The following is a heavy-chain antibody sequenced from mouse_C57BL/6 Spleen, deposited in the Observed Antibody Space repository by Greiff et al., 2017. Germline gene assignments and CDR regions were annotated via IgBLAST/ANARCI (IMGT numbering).Heavy chain of an antibody. Sequence: EVQLVESGGDLVKPGGSLKLSCAASGFTFSSYGMSWVRQTPDKRLEWVATISSGGSYTYYADSVKGRFTISRDNATNTLYLQMSSLKSEDTAMYYCARQKYYGSSFYFDYWGQGTTLTVSS. CDR2: ISSGGSYT. D-gene: IGHD1-1*01. V-gene: IGHV5-6*01. J-gene: IGHJ2*01. CDR3: ARQKYYGSSFYFDY. CDR1: GFTFSSYG.